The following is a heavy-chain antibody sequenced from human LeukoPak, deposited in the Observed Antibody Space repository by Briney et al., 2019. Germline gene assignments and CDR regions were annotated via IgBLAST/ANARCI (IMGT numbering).Heavy chain of an antibody. J-gene: IGHJ4*02. Sequence: SETLSLTCSVSGGSISSSSYYWGWIRQPPGKGLEWIGSIYYSGSTYYNPSLKSRVTISVDTSKNQFSLKLSSVTAADTAVYYCASQLSGIVDYWGQGTLVTVSS. V-gene: IGHV4-39*07. CDR3: ASQLSGIVDY. CDR1: GGSISSSSYY. CDR2: IYYSGST. D-gene: IGHD1-26*01.